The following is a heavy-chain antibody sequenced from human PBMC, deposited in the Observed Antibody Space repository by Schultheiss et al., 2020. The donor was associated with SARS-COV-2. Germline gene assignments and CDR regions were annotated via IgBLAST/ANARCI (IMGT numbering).Heavy chain of an antibody. J-gene: IGHJ6*02. Sequence: GGSLRLSCAASGFTFSSYGMHWVRQAPGKGLEWVAVIWYDGSNKYYADSVKGRFTISRDNSKNTLYLQMNSLRAEDTAVYYCARSGCSGGSCYVLNYYYYYGMDVWGQGTTVTVSS. CDR1: GFTFSSYG. CDR2: IWYDGSNK. V-gene: IGHV3-33*01. CDR3: ARSGCSGGSCYVLNYYYYYGMDV. D-gene: IGHD2-15*01.